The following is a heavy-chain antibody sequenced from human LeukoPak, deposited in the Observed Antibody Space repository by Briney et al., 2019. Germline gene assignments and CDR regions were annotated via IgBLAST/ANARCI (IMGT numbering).Heavy chain of an antibody. D-gene: IGHD1-7*01. CDR1: GYTFTSYG. Sequence: GASVKVSCKASGYTFTSYGISWVRQAPGQGLEWMGWISAYNGNTNYAQKLQGRVTMTTDTSTSTAYMELRSLRSDDTAVYYCARSITGTTPVAFDIWGQGTMVTVSS. CDR2: ISAYNGNT. V-gene: IGHV1-18*01. J-gene: IGHJ3*02. CDR3: ARSITGTTPVAFDI.